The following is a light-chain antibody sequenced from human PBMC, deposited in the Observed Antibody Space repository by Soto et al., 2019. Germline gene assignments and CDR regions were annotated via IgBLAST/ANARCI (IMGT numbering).Light chain of an antibody. V-gene: IGKV3-20*01. CDR2: GAS. J-gene: IGKJ1*01. CDR3: QHYGSSPWT. CDR1: QSVSRY. Sequence: EIVLTQSPGTLSLSPGEGATLSCRASQSVSRYLAWYQQKPGQAPRVLFYGASSRATGIPDRFSGSGSGTDFTLTISRLEPEDFAVYYCQHYGSSPWTFGQGTKLEIK.